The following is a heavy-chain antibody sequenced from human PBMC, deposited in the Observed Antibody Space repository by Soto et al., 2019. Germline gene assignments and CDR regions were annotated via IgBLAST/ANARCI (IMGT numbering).Heavy chain of an antibody. J-gene: IGHJ6*02. Sequence: EVQLVESGGGLVQPGGSLRLSCAASGFSFNFFWMTWVRQAPGKGLEWVANINKDGGDKYYVDSVKGRFTVSRDNAKNSLDLQINSLRAEDTAVYYCARHQRLAPSRGVYSLYYGMDVWGQGTTVTVSS. CDR3: ARHQRLAPSRGVYSLYYGMDV. CDR1: GFSFNFFW. V-gene: IGHV3-7*05. D-gene: IGHD3-3*02. CDR2: INKDGGDK.